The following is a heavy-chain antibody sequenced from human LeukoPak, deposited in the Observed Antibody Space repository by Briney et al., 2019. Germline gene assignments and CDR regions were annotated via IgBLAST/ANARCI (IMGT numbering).Heavy chain of an antibody. D-gene: IGHD2-2*01. CDR2: ISYDGSNK. V-gene: IGHV3-30*03. CDR3: ARFQCSSTSCYGKYYFDY. CDR1: GFTFSSYG. Sequence: PGGSLRLSCAASGFTFSSYGMHWVRQAPGKGLEWVAVISYDGSNKYYADSVKGRFTISRDNSKNTLYLQMNSLRAEDTAVYYCARFQCSSTSCYGKYYFDYWGQGTLVTVSS. J-gene: IGHJ4*02.